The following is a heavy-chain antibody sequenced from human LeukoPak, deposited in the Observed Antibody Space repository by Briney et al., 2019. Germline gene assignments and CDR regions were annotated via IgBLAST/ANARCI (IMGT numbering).Heavy chain of an antibody. D-gene: IGHD6-19*01. CDR2: INPNSGGT. CDR3: ARAQQWLVHFDY. J-gene: IGHJ4*02. Sequence: ASVKVSRKASGYTFTGYYMHWVRQAPGQGLEWMGWINPNSGGTNYAQKFQGRVTMTRDTSISTAYMELSRLRSDDTAVYYCARAQQWLVHFDYWGQGTLVTVSS. V-gene: IGHV1-2*02. CDR1: GYTFTGYY.